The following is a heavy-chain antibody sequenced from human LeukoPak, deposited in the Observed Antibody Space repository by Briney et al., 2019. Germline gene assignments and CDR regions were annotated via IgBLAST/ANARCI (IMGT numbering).Heavy chain of an antibody. CDR2: ISAYNGNT. CDR3: ARGRGYCSSISCLPEGY. CDR1: GYTFTSYG. J-gene: IGHJ4*02. D-gene: IGHD2-2*01. V-gene: IGHV1-18*04. Sequence: SVRVSCKASGYTFTSYGISWVRQAPGQGLEWMGWISAYNGNTNYAQKLQGRVTMTTDTSTSTAYMELRSLRSDDTAVYYCARGRGYCSSISCLPEGYWGQGTLVTVSS.